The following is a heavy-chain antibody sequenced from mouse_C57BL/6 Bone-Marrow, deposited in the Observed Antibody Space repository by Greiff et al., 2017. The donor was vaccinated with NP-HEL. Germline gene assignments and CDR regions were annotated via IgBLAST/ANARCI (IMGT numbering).Heavy chain of an antibody. D-gene: IGHD1-1*01. Sequence: EVNVVESGGGLVQSGRSLRLSCATSGFTFSDFYMEWVRQAPGKGLEWIAASRNKANDYTTEYSASVKGRFIVSRDTSQSILYLQMNALRAEDTAIYYCAREVYYGSYWYFDVWGTGTTVTVSS. CDR1: GFTFSDFY. V-gene: IGHV7-1*01. J-gene: IGHJ1*03. CDR3: AREVYYGSYWYFDV. CDR2: SRNKANDYTT.